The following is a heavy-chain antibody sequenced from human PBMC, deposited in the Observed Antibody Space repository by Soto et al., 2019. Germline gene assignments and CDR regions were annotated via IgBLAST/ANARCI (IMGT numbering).Heavy chain of an antibody. D-gene: IGHD3-10*01. CDR3: VRDRYSSSGWFDP. CDR1: GDSVSSYSAA. J-gene: IGHJ5*02. Sequence: PSQSLSLTCAISGDSVSSYSAAWTWIRQSPSGGLEWLGRTYYRSRFFSDYAESVKSRIIINPDTSKNQFSLQLKSVTPEDTAVYYCVRDRYSSSGWFDPWGQGTPVTVSS. V-gene: IGHV6-1*01. CDR2: TYYRSRFFS.